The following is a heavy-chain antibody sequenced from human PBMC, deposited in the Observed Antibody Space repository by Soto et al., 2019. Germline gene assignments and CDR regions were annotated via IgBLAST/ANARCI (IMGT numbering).Heavy chain of an antibody. D-gene: IGHD6-6*01. J-gene: IGHJ6*02. Sequence: GGSLRLSCAASGFTFSSYGMHWVRQAPGKGLEWVAVISYDGSNKYYADSVKGRFTISRDNSKNTLYLQMNSLRAEDTAVYYCAYLGRSSSSSLSYYGMDVWGQGTTVTVSS. V-gene: IGHV3-30*03. CDR3: AYLGRSSSSSLSYYGMDV. CDR1: GFTFSSYG. CDR2: ISYDGSNK.